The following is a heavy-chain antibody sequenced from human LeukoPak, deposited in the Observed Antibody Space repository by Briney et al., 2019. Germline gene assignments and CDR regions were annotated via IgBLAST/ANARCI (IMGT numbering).Heavy chain of an antibody. CDR1: GGSFSGYY. CDR2: INHSGST. Sequence: PSETLSLTCAVYGGSFSGYYWSWIRQPPGKGLEWIGEINHSGSTNYNPSLKSRVTISVDTSKNQFSLKLSSVTAADTAVYYCARGATGYSYGKPRIYYFDYWGQGTLVTVSS. V-gene: IGHV4-34*01. D-gene: IGHD5-18*01. CDR3: ARGATGYSYGKPRIYYFDY. J-gene: IGHJ4*02.